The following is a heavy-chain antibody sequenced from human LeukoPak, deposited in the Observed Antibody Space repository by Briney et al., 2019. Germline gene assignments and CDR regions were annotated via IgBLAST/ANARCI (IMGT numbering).Heavy chain of an antibody. CDR1: GGTFSSYA. CDR2: IIPIFGTA. V-gene: IGHV1-69*05. D-gene: IGHD3-22*01. J-gene: IGHJ4*02. Sequence: GASVKVSCKASGGTFSSYAISWVRQVPGQGLEWMGGIIPIFGTANYAQKFQGRVTMTRDTSTSTVYMELSSLRSEDTAVYYCARDLSNPGYYDSSGYSDYWGQGTLVTVSS. CDR3: ARDLSNPGYYDSSGYSDY.